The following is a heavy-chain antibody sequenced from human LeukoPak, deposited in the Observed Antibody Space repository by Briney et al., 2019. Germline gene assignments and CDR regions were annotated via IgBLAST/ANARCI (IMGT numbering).Heavy chain of an antibody. J-gene: IGHJ6*02. D-gene: IGHD3-3*01. Sequence: SEALSLTCAVYGGSFSGYYWSWIRQPPGKGLEWIGEINHSGSTNYNPSLKSRVTISVDTSKNQFSLKLSSVTAADTAVYYCARDPYYDFWSGLLSHYYYGMDVWGQGTTVTVSS. CDR1: GGSFSGYY. CDR2: INHSGST. V-gene: IGHV4-34*01. CDR3: ARDPYYDFWSGLLSHYYYGMDV.